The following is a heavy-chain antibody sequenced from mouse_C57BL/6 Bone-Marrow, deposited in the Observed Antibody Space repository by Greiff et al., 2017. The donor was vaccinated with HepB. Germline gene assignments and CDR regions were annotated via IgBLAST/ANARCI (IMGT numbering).Heavy chain of an antibody. D-gene: IGHD2-4*01. CDR2: SRNKANDYTT. V-gene: IGHV7-1*01. J-gene: IGHJ4*01. Sequence: EVKLVESGGGLVQSGRSLRLSCATSGFTFSDFYMEWVRQAPGKGLEWIAASRNKANDYTTEYSASVKGRFIVSRDTSQSILYLQMNALRAEDTAIYYCAREVYYDYDERTGAMDYWGQGTSVTVSS. CDR3: AREVYYDYDERTGAMDY. CDR1: GFTFSDFY.